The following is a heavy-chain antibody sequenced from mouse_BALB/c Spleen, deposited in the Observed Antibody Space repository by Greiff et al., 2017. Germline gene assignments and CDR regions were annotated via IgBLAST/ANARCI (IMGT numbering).Heavy chain of an antibody. J-gene: IGHJ4*01. D-gene: IGHD1-2*01. CDR3: ARSRPSAMDY. CDR2: ISSGSSTI. Sequence: EVKLVESGGGLMQPGGSRKLSCAASGFTFSSFGMHWVRQAPEKGLEWVAYISSGSSTIYYADTVKGRFTISRDNPKNTLFLQMTSLRSEDTAMYYCARSRPSAMDYWGQGTSVTVSS. CDR1: GFTFSSFG. V-gene: IGHV5-17*02.